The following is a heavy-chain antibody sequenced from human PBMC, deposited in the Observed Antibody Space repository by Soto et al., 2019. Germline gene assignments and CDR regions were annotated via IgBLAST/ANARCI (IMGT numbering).Heavy chain of an antibody. CDR3: ARDVGV. CDR1: GITVYNNY. Sequence: EVQLVESGGGLVQRGGSLRLSCAASGITVYNNYMSWVRQAPGKGLEWVSVIYSGGSTSYADSVKGRFTISIDGYKNTVYLQMNSLRAEDTAVYYCARDVGVWGRGTTVTVSS. J-gene: IGHJ6*04. CDR2: IYSGGST. V-gene: IGHV3-66*01.